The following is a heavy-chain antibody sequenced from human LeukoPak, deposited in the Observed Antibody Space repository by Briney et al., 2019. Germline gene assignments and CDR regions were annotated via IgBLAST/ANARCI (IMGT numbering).Heavy chain of an antibody. Sequence: GGSLRLSCAASGFTFSSYWMHWVRQAPGKGLVWVSRINSDGSSTSYADSVKGRFTISRDNAKNTLYLQMNSLRAEDTAVYYCAREDSGSYYNFYYFYMDVWGKGTTVTISS. CDR1: GFTFSSYW. J-gene: IGHJ6*03. V-gene: IGHV3-74*01. D-gene: IGHD3-10*01. CDR3: AREDSGSYYNFYYFYMDV. CDR2: INSDGSST.